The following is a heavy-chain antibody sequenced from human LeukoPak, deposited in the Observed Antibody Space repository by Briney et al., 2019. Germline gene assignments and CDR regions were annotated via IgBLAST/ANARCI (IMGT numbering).Heavy chain of an antibody. CDR2: INHSGST. CDR3: ARARYCSSTSCRRYYFDY. CDR1: GGSFSGYY. J-gene: IGHJ4*02. V-gene: IGHV4-34*01. D-gene: IGHD2-2*01. Sequence: SETLSLTCAVYGGSFSGYYWSWIRQPPGKGLEWIGEINHSGSTNYNPSLKSRVTISVDTSKNQFSLKLSSVTAADTAVYYCARARYCSSTSCRRYYFDYWGQGTLVTVSS.